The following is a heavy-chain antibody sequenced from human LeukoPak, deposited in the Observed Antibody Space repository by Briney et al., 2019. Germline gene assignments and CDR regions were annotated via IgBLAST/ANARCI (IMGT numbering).Heavy chain of an antibody. CDR2: ITSTSCTI. D-gene: IGHD7-27*01. J-gene: IGHJ4*02. V-gene: IGHV3-48*03. Sequence: GGSLRLSCAASGFTFSSYEANWVRQAPGKGLEWISYITSTSCTIYYADSVKGRFTISRDNAKNALYLQMARLTVEDTALYYCAASLGPRDYWGQGIPVTVSS. CDR3: AASLGPRDY. CDR1: GFTFSSYE.